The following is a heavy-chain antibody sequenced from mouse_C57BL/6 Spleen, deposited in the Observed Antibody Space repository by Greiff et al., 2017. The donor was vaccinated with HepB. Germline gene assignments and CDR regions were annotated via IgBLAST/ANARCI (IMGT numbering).Heavy chain of an antibody. CDR3: DNRGLRRAIDY. CDR1: GFSLTSYG. Sequence: VQLQQSGPGLVAPSQSLSITCTVTGFSLTSYGVDWVRKPPGKGLEWLGVIWGGGSTNYNSALMSRLSISKDNSKSQVFLKMNSLQTDDTAMYYWDNRGLRRAIDYWGQGTSVTVSS. V-gene: IGHV2-9*01. J-gene: IGHJ4*01. CDR2: IWGGGST. D-gene: IGHD2-2*01.